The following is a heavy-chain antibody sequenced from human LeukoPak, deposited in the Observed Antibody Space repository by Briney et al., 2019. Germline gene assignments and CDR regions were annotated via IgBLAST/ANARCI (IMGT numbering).Heavy chain of an antibody. D-gene: IGHD1-14*01. Sequence: SETLSLTCAVYGGSFSGYYWNWIRQPPGKGLEWIGSIYHSGSTNYNPSLKSRVTISVDTSKNQFSLKLSSVTAADTAVYYCARPLNRPNDAFDIWGQGTMVTVSS. CDR2: IYHSGST. V-gene: IGHV4-34*01. CDR3: ARPLNRPNDAFDI. CDR1: GGSFSGYY. J-gene: IGHJ3*02.